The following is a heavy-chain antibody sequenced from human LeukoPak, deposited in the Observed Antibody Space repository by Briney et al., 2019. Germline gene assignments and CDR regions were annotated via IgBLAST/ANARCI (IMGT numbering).Heavy chain of an antibody. D-gene: IGHD6-19*01. CDR2: IYHSGST. Sequence: PSGTLSLTCAVSGGSISSSNWWSWVRQPPGKGLEWIGEIYHSGSTNYNPSLKSRVTISVDKSKNQFSLKLSSVTAADTAVYYCATHPRDSSGWSGSYYYYGMDVWGQGTTVTVSS. CDR3: ATHPRDSSGWSGSYYYYGMDV. CDR1: GGSISSSNW. J-gene: IGHJ6*02. V-gene: IGHV4-4*02.